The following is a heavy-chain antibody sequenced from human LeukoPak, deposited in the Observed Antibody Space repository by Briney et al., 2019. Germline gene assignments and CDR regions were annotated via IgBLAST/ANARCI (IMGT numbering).Heavy chain of an antibody. D-gene: IGHD5-24*01. V-gene: IGHV4-39*01. Sequence: SETLSLTCTVSGGSINSHSYYWGWIRQPPGKGLEWIGSVYYDGTSYSNPSLKTRVGVFVDTSRDQFSLDLDFVTAADTALYYCVRHISTNTGYFDSCGQGTLVSISS. CDR1: GGSINSHSYY. CDR2: VYYDGTS. CDR3: VRHISTNTGYFDS. J-gene: IGHJ4*02.